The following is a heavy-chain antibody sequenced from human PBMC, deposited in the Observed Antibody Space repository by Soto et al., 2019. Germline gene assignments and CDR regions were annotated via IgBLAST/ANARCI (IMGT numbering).Heavy chain of an antibody. CDR2: ISHEGGTI. V-gene: IGHV3-30-3*01. J-gene: IGHJ4*02. CDR1: GFTFTTYA. CDR3: VRDDWHVEALFDF. Sequence: QVQLVESGGGVVQPGKSLRLSCAASGFTFTTYAMHWVRQTPGKGLEWVAVISHEGGTIHYADSVKGRFTVSRDNSKNTLYLQMNSLRGEDTAVYYCVRDDWHVEALFDFWGQGSLVTVSS. D-gene: IGHD3-9*01.